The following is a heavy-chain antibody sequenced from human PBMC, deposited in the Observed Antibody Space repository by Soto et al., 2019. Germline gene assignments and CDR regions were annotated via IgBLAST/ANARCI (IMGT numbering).Heavy chain of an antibody. CDR1: GGSISSGGYY. J-gene: IGHJ4*02. Sequence: ASETLSLTCTVSGGSISSGGYYWSWIRQHPGKGLEWIGYIYYSGSTYYNPSLKSRVTISVDTSKNQFSLKLSSVTAADTAVYYCARVRVFFSIAARPDYFDYWGQGTLVTVSS. D-gene: IGHD6-6*01. V-gene: IGHV4-31*03. CDR3: ARVRVFFSIAARPDYFDY. CDR2: IYYSGST.